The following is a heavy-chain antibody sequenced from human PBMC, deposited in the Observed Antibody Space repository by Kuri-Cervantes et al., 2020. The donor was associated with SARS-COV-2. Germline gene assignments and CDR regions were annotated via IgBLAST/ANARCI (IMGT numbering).Heavy chain of an antibody. CDR1: GGSISSGGYY. V-gene: IGHV4-61*08. Sequence: SETLSLTCTVSGGSISSGGYYWSWIRQHPGKGLEWIGEIYHSGNTNYNPSLKSRVTISVDKPKNQFSLNLRSVTAADTAVYYCTRDLGLLTTYAPARKMDVWGQGTTVTVSS. CDR3: TRDLGLLTTYAPARKMDV. D-gene: IGHD4-11*01. J-gene: IGHJ6*02. CDR2: IYHSGNT.